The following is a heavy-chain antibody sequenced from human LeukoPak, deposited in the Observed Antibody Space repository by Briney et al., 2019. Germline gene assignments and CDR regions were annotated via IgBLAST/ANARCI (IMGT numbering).Heavy chain of an antibody. Sequence: ASVKVSCKASGYTFTGYYMHWLRQAPGQGLEWMGWINPNSGGTNYAQKFQGRVTMTRDTSISTAYMELSRLRSDDKAVYYCARGAFYYDNAFDIWGQGTMVTVSS. CDR2: INPNSGGT. D-gene: IGHD3-22*01. CDR3: ARGAFYYDNAFDI. V-gene: IGHV1-2*02. J-gene: IGHJ3*02. CDR1: GYTFTGYY.